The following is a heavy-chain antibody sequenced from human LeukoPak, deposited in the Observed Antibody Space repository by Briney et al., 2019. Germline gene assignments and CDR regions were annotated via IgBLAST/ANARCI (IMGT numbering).Heavy chain of an antibody. Sequence: PSETLSLTCTVSGGSISSYYWSWIRQPPGKGLEWIGYIYYSGSTNYNPSLKSRLTMSIDSSKNQFSLKLTSVTAADTGVYYCARGDSNSLEYLYYMDVWGKGTTVTVSS. D-gene: IGHD4-11*01. CDR1: GGSISSYY. V-gene: IGHV4-59*12. J-gene: IGHJ6*03. CDR2: IYYSGST. CDR3: ARGDSNSLEYLYYMDV.